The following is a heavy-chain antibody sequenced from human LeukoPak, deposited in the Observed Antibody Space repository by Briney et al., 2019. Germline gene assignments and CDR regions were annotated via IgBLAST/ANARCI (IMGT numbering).Heavy chain of an antibody. CDR1: GGSFSGYY. D-gene: IGHD5-24*01. J-gene: IGHJ3*02. Sequence: SETLSLTCAVYGGSFSGYYWSWIRQPPGKGLEWIGEINHSGRTNYNPSLKSRVTISVDTSKNQFSLKLSSVTAADTAVYYCARVEMATHDAFDIWGQGTMVTVSS. CDR2: INHSGRT. CDR3: ARVEMATHDAFDI. V-gene: IGHV4-34*01.